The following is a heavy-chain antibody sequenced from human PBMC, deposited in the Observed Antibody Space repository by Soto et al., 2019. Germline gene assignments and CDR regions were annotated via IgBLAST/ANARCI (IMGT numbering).Heavy chain of an antibody. CDR1: GGSVSSGSYY. Sequence: QVQLQESGPGLVKPSETLSLTCTVSGGSVSSGSYYWSWIRQPPGKGLEWIGYIYYSGSTNNNPSLKRRVTISVDTSKNQFSLKLSSVTAADTAVYYCARVAIVVLQISAGDAFDIWGQGTMVTVSS. CDR3: ARVAIVVLQISAGDAFDI. J-gene: IGHJ3*02. D-gene: IGHD2-15*01. V-gene: IGHV4-61*01. CDR2: IYYSGST.